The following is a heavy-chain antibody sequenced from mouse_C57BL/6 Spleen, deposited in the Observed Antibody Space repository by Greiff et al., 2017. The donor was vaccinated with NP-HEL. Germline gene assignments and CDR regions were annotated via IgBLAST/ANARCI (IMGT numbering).Heavy chain of an antibody. CDR1: GFSLTSYA. J-gene: IGHJ4*01. V-gene: IGHV2-9-1*01. CDR2: IWTGGGT. D-gene: IGHD2-4*01. Sequence: VHLVESGPGLVAPSQSLSITCTVSGFSLTSYAISWVRQPPGKGLEWLGVIWTGGGTNYNSALKSRLSISKDNSKSQVFLKMNSLQTDDTARYYCARRGEYDYDVRGFMDYWGQGTSVTVSS. CDR3: ARRGEYDYDVRGFMDY.